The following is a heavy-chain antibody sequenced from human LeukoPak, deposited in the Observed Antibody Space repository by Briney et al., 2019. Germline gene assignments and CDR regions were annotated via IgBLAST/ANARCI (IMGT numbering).Heavy chain of an antibody. CDR3: ARSNRVVGATTHAFDI. D-gene: IGHD1-26*01. J-gene: IGHJ3*02. V-gene: IGHV4-59*01. CDR2: IYYSGST. CDR1: GGSISSYY. Sequence: SETLSLTCTVSGGSISSYYWSWIRQPPGKGLEWIGYIYYSGSTNYNPSLKSRVTISVDTSKNQFSLKLSSVTAADTAVYYCARSNRVVGATTHAFDIWGQGTMVTVSS.